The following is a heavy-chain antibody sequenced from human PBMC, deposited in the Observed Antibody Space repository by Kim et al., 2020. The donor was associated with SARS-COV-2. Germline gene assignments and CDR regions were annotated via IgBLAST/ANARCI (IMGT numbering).Heavy chain of an antibody. CDR3: ARASREVLWFGENNWFDP. CDR1: GGSISSGGYY. V-gene: IGHV4-31*03. D-gene: IGHD3-10*01. CDR2: IYYSGST. J-gene: IGHJ5*02. Sequence: SETLSLTCTVSGGSISSGGYYWSWIRQHPGKGLEWIGYIYYSGSTYYNPSLKSRVTISVDTSKNQFSLKLSSVTAADTAVYYCARASREVLWFGENNWFDPWGQGTLVTVSS.